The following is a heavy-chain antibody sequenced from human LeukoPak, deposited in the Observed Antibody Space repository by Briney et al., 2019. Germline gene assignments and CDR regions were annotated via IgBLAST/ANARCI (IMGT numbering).Heavy chain of an antibody. CDR1: GGSISSSSYY. J-gene: IGHJ4*02. V-gene: IGHV4-39*07. D-gene: IGHD5-18*01. CDR2: IYYSGST. Sequence: SETLSLTCTVSGGSISSSSYYWGWTRQPPGTGLEWIGNIYYSGSTYYNPSLKSRVTISVDTSKNQFSLKLSSVTAADTAVYYCARDGRGYSYGYVAYWGQGTLVTVSS. CDR3: ARDGRGYSYGYVAY.